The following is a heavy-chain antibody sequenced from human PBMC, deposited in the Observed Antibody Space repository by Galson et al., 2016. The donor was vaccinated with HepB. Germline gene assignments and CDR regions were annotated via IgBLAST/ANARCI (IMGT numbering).Heavy chain of an antibody. CDR2: ISGSGGST. CDR1: GFTFSAYT. J-gene: IGHJ4*02. D-gene: IGHD2-15*01. CDR3: AKDRGYCSGGSCLLFDY. Sequence: SLRLSCAGSGFTFSAYTLNWVRQAPGKGLEWVSAISGSGGSTYYADSVKGRFTISRDNSRNTLYLQMTSLRAEDTAVYSCAKDRGYCSGGSCLLFDYWGQGTLVTVSS. V-gene: IGHV3-23*01.